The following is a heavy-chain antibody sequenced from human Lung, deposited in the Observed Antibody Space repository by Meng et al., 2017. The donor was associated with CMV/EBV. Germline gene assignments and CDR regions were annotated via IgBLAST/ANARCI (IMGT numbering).Heavy chain of an antibody. CDR1: GGSISSYY. D-gene: IGHD2-2*01. Sequence: SETXSLXCTVSGGSISSYYWSWIRQPPGKGLEWIGYIYYSGSTNYSPSLKSRVTISVDTSKNQFSLKLSSVTAADTAVYYCARDLGYCSSTSCYYYYGMDVWXQGTTVTVSS. CDR3: ARDLGYCSSTSCYYYYGMDV. J-gene: IGHJ6*02. CDR2: IYYSGST. V-gene: IGHV4-59*01.